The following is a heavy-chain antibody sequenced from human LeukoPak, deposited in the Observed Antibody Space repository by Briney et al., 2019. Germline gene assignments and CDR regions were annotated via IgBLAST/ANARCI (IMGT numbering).Heavy chain of an antibody. D-gene: IGHD5-18*01. Sequence: SETLSLTCTVSGGSISSYYWSWIRQPPGKGLEWIGYIYYSGSTNYNPSLKSRVTISVDTSKNQFSLKLSSVTAADTAVYYCARGFRGYSYGCDYWGQGTLVTVSS. CDR3: ARGFRGYSYGCDY. J-gene: IGHJ4*02. CDR1: GGSISSYY. CDR2: IYYSGST. V-gene: IGHV4-59*01.